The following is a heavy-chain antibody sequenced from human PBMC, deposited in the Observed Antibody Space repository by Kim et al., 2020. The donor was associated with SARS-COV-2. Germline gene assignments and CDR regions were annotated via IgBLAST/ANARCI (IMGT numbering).Heavy chain of an antibody. V-gene: IGHV3-30*04. CDR2: ISYDGRNK. J-gene: IGHJ6*02. Sequence: GGSLRLSCAASGFTFSSNTMHWVRQAPGKGLEWVAAISYDGRNKYYADSVKGRFTTSRDNSKNTLYLQMNSLRAEDTAVYYCARVNTQLVPRLYHGLDVWGQGTTVTVSS. CDR1: GFTFSSNT. D-gene: IGHD6-13*01. CDR3: ARVNTQLVPRLYHGLDV.